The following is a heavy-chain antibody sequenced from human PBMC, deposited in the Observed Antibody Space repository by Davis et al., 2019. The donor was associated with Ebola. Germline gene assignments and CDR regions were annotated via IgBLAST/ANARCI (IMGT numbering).Heavy chain of an antibody. D-gene: IGHD6-13*01. J-gene: IGHJ5*02. CDR3: ARGKIATTGTPWFDP. Sequence: ASVTVSRLASGYTFTAYYMHWVRQAPGQGLEWMGWIDPNSGGTNYAQQFQGRVTITRDTSINTAYMELSGLRSDDTAVYYCARGKIATTGTPWFDPWGQGTLVTVSS. CDR1: GYTFTAYY. V-gene: IGHV1-2*02. CDR2: IDPNSGGT.